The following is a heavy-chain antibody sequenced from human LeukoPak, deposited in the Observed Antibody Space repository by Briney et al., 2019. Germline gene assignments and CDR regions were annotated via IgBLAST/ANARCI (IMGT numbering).Heavy chain of an antibody. D-gene: IGHD3-22*01. CDR3: AREPHAPYYYDSRLFDY. V-gene: IGHV3-74*01. Sequence: GGSLRLSCAASGFTFSSYWMHWVRQAPGKRLVWVSRINSDGSSTSYADSVKGRFTISRDNAKNTLYLQMNSLRAEDTAVYYCAREPHAPYYYDSRLFDYWGQGTLVTVSS. CDR1: GFTFSSYW. CDR2: INSDGSST. J-gene: IGHJ4*02.